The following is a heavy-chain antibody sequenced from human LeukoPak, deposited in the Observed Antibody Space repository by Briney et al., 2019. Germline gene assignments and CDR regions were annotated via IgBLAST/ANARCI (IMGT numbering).Heavy chain of an antibody. Sequence: SETLSLTCTVSGGSISSSSYYWGWIRQPPGKGLEWIGSIYYSGSTYYNPSLKSRVTISVDTSKWQFSLKLTSVSAADTAVYYCARGQRIERTFDIWGQGTTVIVSS. CDR3: ARGQRIERTFDI. CDR2: IYYSGST. J-gene: IGHJ3*02. D-gene: IGHD6-25*01. CDR1: GGSISSSSYY. V-gene: IGHV4-39*07.